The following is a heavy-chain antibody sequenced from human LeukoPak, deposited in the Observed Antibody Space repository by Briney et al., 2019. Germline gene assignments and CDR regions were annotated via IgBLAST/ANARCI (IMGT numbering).Heavy chain of an antibody. V-gene: IGHV3-30*02. CDR2: IRYDGSNK. J-gene: IGHJ6*03. CDR3: ARDHEQWLLTPYYYYMDV. Sequence: GGSLRLSCAASGFTFSSYGMHWVRQAPGKGLEWVAFIRYDGSNKYYADSVKGRFTISRDNSKNTLYLQMNSLRAEDTAVYYCARDHEQWLLTPYYYYMDVWGKGTTATVSS. D-gene: IGHD6-19*01. CDR1: GFTFSSYG.